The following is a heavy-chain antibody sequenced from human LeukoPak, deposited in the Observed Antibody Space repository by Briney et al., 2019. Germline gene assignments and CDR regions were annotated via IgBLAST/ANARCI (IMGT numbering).Heavy chain of an antibody. V-gene: IGHV4-59*01. D-gene: IGHD2-2*01. CDR1: GGSISGYY. CDR3: ARSQLPEYYFDY. Sequence: SETLSLTCTVSGGSISGYYWSWIRQPPGKGLEWIGYIYYSGSTNYNPSLKSRVTISVDTSKNQFSLKLSSVTAADTAVYYCARSQLPEYYFDYWGQGTLVTVSS. J-gene: IGHJ4*02. CDR2: IYYSGST.